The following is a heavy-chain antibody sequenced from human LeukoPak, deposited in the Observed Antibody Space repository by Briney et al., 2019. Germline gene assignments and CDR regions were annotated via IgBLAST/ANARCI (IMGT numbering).Heavy chain of an antibody. CDR2: IYSGGST. CDR3: ARGVQMATIGDY. CDR1: GFTVSSNY. J-gene: IGHJ4*02. D-gene: IGHD5-24*01. Sequence: GGSLRLSRAAAGFTVSSNYMSWVRQAPGKGLEWVSVIYSGGSTYYADSVKGRFTISRDNSKNTLYLQMNSLRAEDTAVYYCARGVQMATIGDYWGQGTLVTVSS. V-gene: IGHV3-53*01.